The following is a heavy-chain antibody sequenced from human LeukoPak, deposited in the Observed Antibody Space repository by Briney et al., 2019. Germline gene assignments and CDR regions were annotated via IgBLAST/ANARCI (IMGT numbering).Heavy chain of an antibody. V-gene: IGHV3-11*04. J-gene: IGHJ4*02. CDR2: ISSSGSTI. Sequence: GGSLRLSCAASGFTFSDYYMSWIRQAPGKGLEWVSYISSSGSTIYYAYSVKGRFTDSRDNATNSLYLHMNSLRAEDTAVYYCAREEYSYGYDYWGQGTLVSASS. CDR1: GFTFSDYY. CDR3: AREEYSYGYDY. D-gene: IGHD5-18*01.